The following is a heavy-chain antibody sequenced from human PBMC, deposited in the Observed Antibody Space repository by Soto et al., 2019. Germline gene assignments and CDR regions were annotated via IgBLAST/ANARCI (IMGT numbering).Heavy chain of an antibody. D-gene: IGHD1-20*01. J-gene: IGHJ6*02. CDR2: IKKLSDGVKA. CDR1: GFTFSKAV. CDR3: ATALRNNGNDYLFGVDI. V-gene: IGHV3-15*01. Sequence: XGSLRLSFAASGFTFSKAVMNWVRQAPGKGLGWVGLIKKLSDGVKADYSSPVDGRFTISRDDSKSILYLQMNSLRADDTGIYYCATALRNNGNDYLFGVDIWGQGTTVTVSS.